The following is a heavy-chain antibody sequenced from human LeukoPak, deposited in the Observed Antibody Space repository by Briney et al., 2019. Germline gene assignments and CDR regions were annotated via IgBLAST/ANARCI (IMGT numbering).Heavy chain of an antibody. D-gene: IGHD6-13*01. CDR1: GGSFSSYA. CDR3: ARGGISSSWFYVGHNWFDP. V-gene: IGHV1-69*13. Sequence: AVTVSCKGSGGSFSSYAISWVRQAPGQGLEWMGGIIPISGTANYAQKFQGTVTITADESTSTAYMELSSLRSEDTAVYYCARGGISSSWFYVGHNWFDPWGQGTLVTVSS. J-gene: IGHJ5*02. CDR2: IIPISGTA.